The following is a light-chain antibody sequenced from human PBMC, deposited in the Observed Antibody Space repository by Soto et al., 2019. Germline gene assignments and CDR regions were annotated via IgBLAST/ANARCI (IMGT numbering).Light chain of an antibody. CDR2: DAS. J-gene: IGKJ5*01. CDR1: QSVSSY. CDR3: QQRGKWPIT. Sequence: EIVLTQSPATLSLSPGERATLSCRASQSVSSYLAWYQQKPGQAPRLLIYDASNRATGIPARFSGSGSGIDFTPTISSLEPEDFAFYYCQQRGKWPITFGQGTRLEIK. V-gene: IGKV3-11*01.